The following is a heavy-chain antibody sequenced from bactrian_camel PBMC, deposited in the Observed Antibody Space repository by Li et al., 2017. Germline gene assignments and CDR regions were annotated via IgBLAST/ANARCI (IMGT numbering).Heavy chain of an antibody. CDR3: AVNPDYGYCSDGAWAYTR. D-gene: IGHD5*01. Sequence: VQLVESGGGSVQAGGSLTLSCVASGVTYNSYCMGWFRQPPGNEREGVAVIDSDDGSADFTDAVKGRFTVSKDNVKNTIYLQMNSLKPEDTAMYVCAVNPDYGYCSDGAWAYTRWGQGTQVTVS. J-gene: IGHJ4*01. CDR2: IDSDDGSA. V-gene: IGHV3S31*01. CDR1: GVTYNSYC.